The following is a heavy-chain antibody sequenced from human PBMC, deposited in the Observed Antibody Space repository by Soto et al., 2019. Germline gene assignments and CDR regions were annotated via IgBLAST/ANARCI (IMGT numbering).Heavy chain of an antibody. CDR2: IIPIFCTA. V-gene: IGHV1-69*13. CDR3: ASVETQRYYYGMDV. J-gene: IGHJ6*02. Sequence: GASVKVSCKASGGTFSSYAISWVRQAPGQGFVWMGGIIPIFCTADYAQKFQGRVTITADESTSTAYMELSSLRSEDTTVYYCASVETQRYYYGMDVWGQGTTVTVSS. CDR1: GGTFSSYA. D-gene: IGHD2-15*01.